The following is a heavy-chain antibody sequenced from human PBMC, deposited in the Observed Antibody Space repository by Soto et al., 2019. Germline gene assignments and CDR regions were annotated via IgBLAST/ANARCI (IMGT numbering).Heavy chain of an antibody. J-gene: IGHJ4*02. V-gene: IGHV3-73*01. D-gene: IGHD1-1*01. Sequence: GGSLRLSCAASGFSFRGSSMHWVRQASGKGLEWVGRIRDKTNNYATAYAASVKGRFTMSRDDSKNTAYLQMNSLKTEDTAVYFCTRFSENDDPFDYWGQGTLVTVSS. CDR3: TRFSENDDPFDY. CDR1: GFSFRGSS. CDR2: IRDKTNNYAT.